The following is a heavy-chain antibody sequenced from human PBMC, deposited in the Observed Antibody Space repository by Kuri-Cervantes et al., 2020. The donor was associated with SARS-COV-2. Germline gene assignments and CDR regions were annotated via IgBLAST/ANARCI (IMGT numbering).Heavy chain of an antibody. CDR1: GGTFSSYA. CDR3: ANSQAVGAVDPFDI. Sequence: SAQVSCKASGGTFSSYAISWVRQAPGQGLEWMGGIIPIFGTANYAQKFQGRVTITADESTSIAYMELSSLRSEDTAVYYCANSQAVGAVDPFDIWGQGTMVTVSS. D-gene: IGHD1-26*01. J-gene: IGHJ3*02. CDR2: IIPIFGTA. V-gene: IGHV1-69*13.